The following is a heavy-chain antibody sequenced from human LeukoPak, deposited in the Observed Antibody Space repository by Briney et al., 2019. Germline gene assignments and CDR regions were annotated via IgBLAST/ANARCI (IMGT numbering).Heavy chain of an antibody. V-gene: IGHV5-51*01. CDR3: ASSGSIGTISTIDY. CDR2: IYPGDSDT. J-gene: IGHJ4*02. D-gene: IGHD1-7*01. Sequence: GASVKVSCKGSGYTFTSYWIGWVRQMPGKGLEWMGSIYPGDSDTRYSPSFQGQVTISADKSISTAYLQWSSLKASDTAMYYCASSGSIGTISTIDYWGQGTLVTVSS. CDR1: GYTFTSYW.